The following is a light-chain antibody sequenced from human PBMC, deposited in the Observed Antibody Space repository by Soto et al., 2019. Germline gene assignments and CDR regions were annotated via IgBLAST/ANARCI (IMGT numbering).Light chain of an antibody. CDR1: QSISRY. J-gene: IGKJ4*01. Sequence: IVLTQSPGTLSLSPGERTTLSCRASQSISRYLAWYQQKPGQGPRLLIYGASSRATGTPDRFSGSGSGTDFTLTISSLQSEDFAVYYCQQYNYWPPLTFGGGTKVDIK. CDR2: GAS. CDR3: QQYNYWPPLT. V-gene: IGKV3D-15*01.